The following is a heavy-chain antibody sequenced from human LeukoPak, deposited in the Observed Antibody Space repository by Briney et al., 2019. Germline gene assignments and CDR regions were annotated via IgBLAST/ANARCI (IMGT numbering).Heavy chain of an antibody. V-gene: IGHV1-2*02. D-gene: IGHD3-10*01. CDR2: INPNSGGT. J-gene: IGHJ4*02. CDR3: ARGGRTELLWFGELHY. CDR1: GYIFTGYY. Sequence: GASVKVSCKASGYIFTGYYMHWVRQAAGQGLEWMGWINPNSGGTNYAQKFQGRVTMTRDTSISTAYMELSRLRSDDTAVYYCARGGRTELLWFGELHYWGQGTLVTVSS.